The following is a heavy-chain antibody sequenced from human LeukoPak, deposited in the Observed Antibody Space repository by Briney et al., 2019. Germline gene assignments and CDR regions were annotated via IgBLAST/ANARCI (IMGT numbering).Heavy chain of an antibody. Sequence: SETLSLTCTVSGGSISSSSYYWGWIRQPPGKGLEWIGSIYYSGSTYYNPSPKSRVTISVDTSKNQFSLKLSSVTAADMAVYYCARDGNIVVVPAANNWFDPWGQGTLVTVSS. J-gene: IGHJ5*02. CDR2: IYYSGST. CDR3: ARDGNIVVVPAANNWFDP. V-gene: IGHV4-39*07. D-gene: IGHD2-2*01. CDR1: GGSISSSSYY.